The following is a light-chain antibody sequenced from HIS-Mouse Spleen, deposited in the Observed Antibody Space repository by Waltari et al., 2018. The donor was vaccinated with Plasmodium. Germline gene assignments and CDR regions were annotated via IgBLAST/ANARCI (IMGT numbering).Light chain of an antibody. CDR3: QQSYSTWT. V-gene: IGKV1-39*01. J-gene: IGKJ1*01. CDR1: QSISSY. Sequence: DIQMTQSPSSLSASVGDRVTITCRASQSISSYLNWYQQKPAKAPKLLIDAASSVKSGVPSRVSGSGSGTDFTLTISSLQPEDFATYYCQQSYSTWTFGQGTKVEIK. CDR2: AAS.